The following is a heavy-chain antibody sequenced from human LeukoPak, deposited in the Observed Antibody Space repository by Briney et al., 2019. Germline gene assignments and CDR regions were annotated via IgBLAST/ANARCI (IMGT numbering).Heavy chain of an antibody. CDR2: INSSSSYI. Sequence: PGGSLRLSCVASGFTFSSYSMIWVRQAPGKGLEWVSSINSSSSYIYYADSVKGRFTISRDNAKNSLYLQMNSLRAEDTAVYYCARAVLLWFGESNNWFDPWGQGTLVTVSS. CDR3: ARAVLLWFGESNNWFDP. V-gene: IGHV3-21*01. CDR1: GFTFSSYS. J-gene: IGHJ5*02. D-gene: IGHD3-10*01.